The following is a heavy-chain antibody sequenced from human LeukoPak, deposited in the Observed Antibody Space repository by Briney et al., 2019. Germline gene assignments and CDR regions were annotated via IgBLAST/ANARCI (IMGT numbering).Heavy chain of an antibody. CDR2: IYASGST. CDR1: GGSISGYY. Sequence: SETLSLTCTVSGGSISGYYWSWIRQPAGKGLEWIERIYASGSTNYNPSLKSRVTMSVDTSKNQFSLKLSSVTAADTAVYYCARDRDTVRPYYYYAMDVWGQGTTVTVSS. D-gene: IGHD4-17*01. J-gene: IGHJ6*02. V-gene: IGHV4-4*07. CDR3: ARDRDTVRPYYYYAMDV.